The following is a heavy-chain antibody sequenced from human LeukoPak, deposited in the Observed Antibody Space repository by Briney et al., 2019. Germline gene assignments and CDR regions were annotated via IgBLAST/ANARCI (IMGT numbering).Heavy chain of an antibody. D-gene: IGHD3-10*01. Sequence: SVKVSCKASGGTFSSYAISWVRQAPGQGLEWMGRIIPILGIANYAQKFQGRVTITADKSTSTAYMELSSLRSEDTAVYYCARGPPGRWSFDYWGQGTLVTVSS. CDR1: GGTFSSYA. V-gene: IGHV1-69*04. CDR2: IIPILGIA. J-gene: IGHJ4*02. CDR3: ARGPPGRWSFDY.